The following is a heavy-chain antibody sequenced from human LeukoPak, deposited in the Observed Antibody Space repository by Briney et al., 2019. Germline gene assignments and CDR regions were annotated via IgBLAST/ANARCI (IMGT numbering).Heavy chain of an antibody. CDR2: IYTSGST. CDR1: GGSISSYY. Sequence: SETLSLTCTVSGGSISSYYWSWIRQPAGKGLEWIGRIYTSGSTNYNPSLKSRVTISVDTSKNQFSLKLSSVTAADTAVYYCAREHYDILTGLYIDAFDIWGPGTRVTVSS. J-gene: IGHJ3*02. CDR3: AREHYDILTGLYIDAFDI. V-gene: IGHV4-4*07. D-gene: IGHD3-9*01.